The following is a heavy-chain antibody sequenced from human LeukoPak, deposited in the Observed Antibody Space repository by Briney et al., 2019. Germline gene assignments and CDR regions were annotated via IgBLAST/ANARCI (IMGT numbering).Heavy chain of an antibody. CDR1: GGTFSSYA. Sequence: SVKVSCKASGGTFSSYAISWVRQAPGQGLEWMGRIIPIFGTANYAQKFQGRVTITTDESTSTAYMELSSLRSEDTAVYYCARDFLATAMVGYWGQGTLVTVSS. J-gene: IGHJ4*02. V-gene: IGHV1-69*05. CDR3: ARDFLATAMVGY. CDR2: IIPIFGTA. D-gene: IGHD5-18*01.